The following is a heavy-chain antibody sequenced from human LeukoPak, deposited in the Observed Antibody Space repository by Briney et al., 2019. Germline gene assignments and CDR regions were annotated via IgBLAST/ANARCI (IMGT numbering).Heavy chain of an antibody. CDR2: FDPEDGET. V-gene: IGHV1-24*01. D-gene: IGHD3-3*01. Sequence: SVKVSCKVSGYTLTALSMHWVRQAPGRGLEWMGSFDPEDGETIYAQKFQGRVTMTEDTSTDTAYMELSSLRSEDTAVYYCTTSLMILVDFWSGYYDYWGQGTLVTVSS. CDR3: TTSLMILVDFWSGYYDY. CDR1: GYTLTALS. J-gene: IGHJ4*02.